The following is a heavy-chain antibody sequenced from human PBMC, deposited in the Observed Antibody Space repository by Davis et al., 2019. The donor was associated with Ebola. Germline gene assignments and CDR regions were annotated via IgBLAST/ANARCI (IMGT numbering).Heavy chain of an antibody. CDR1: GFTFSTYS. Sequence: GGSLRLSCAASGFTFSTYSMSWVRQAPGKGLEWVSSISSDSDYIYYADSAKGRFTISRDNSKNTLYLQMNSLRAEDTAVYYCAKGDRLDYWGQGTLVTVSS. CDR3: AKGDRLDY. CDR2: ISSDSDYI. V-gene: IGHV3-21*01. J-gene: IGHJ4*02.